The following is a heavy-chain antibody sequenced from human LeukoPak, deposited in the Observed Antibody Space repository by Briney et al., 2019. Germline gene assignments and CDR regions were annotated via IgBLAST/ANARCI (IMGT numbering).Heavy chain of an antibody. V-gene: IGHV3-23*01. CDR3: AKSYSSGWNYFDY. J-gene: IGHJ4*02. Sequence: PSETLSLTCTVSGGSISSYYWSWIRQPPGKGLEWVSAISGSGGSTYYADSVKGRFTISRDNSKNTLYLQMNGLRAEDTAVYYCAKSYSSGWNYFDYWGQGTLVTVSS. CDR2: ISGSGGST. CDR1: GGSISSYY. D-gene: IGHD6-19*01.